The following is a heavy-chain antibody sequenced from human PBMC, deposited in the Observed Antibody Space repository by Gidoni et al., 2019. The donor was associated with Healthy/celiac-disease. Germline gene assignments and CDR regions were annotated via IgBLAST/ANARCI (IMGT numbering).Heavy chain of an antibody. J-gene: IGHJ4*02. CDR1: GGSISSSSYY. CDR3: ARHLPVRSSSPYYFDY. Sequence: QLQLQESGPGLVKPSETLSLTCPVSGGSISSSSYYWGWIRQPPGKGLEWIGIIYYSGSTYYNPSLKSRVTISVDTSKNQFSLKLSSVTAADTAVYYCARHLPVRSSSPYYFDYWGQGTLVTVSS. D-gene: IGHD6-6*01. V-gene: IGHV4-39*01. CDR2: IYYSGST.